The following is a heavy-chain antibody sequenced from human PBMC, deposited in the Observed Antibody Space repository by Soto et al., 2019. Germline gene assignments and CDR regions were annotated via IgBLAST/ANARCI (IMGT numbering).Heavy chain of an antibody. Sequence: GGSLRLSCAASGFTFGSYDMHWVRQTPGKGLEWVAATSWDGEMKYYADSVKGRFTISRDNSKNTLYLQMNSLRVEDTAVYYCAKDGSRNGWHFDYWGQGTLVTVSS. D-gene: IGHD2-2*01. CDR1: GFTFGSYD. V-gene: IGHV3-30*18. CDR3: AKDGSRNGWHFDY. J-gene: IGHJ4*02. CDR2: TSWDGEMK.